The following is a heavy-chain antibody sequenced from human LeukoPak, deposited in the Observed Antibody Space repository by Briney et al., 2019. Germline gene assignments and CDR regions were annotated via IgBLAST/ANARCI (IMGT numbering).Heavy chain of an antibody. J-gene: IGHJ6*02. V-gene: IGHV6-1*01. CDR2: TYYRSRWYN. Sequence: SQTLSLTCAISGDSVSSNSAAWNWIRQSPSRGLEWLGRTYYRSRWYNDYVESVKSRITINPDTSKNQFSLQLNSVTPEDTAVYYCARAADSRGSGMGVWGQGTTVTASS. D-gene: IGHD3-22*01. CDR1: GDSVSSNSAA. CDR3: ARAADSRGSGMGV.